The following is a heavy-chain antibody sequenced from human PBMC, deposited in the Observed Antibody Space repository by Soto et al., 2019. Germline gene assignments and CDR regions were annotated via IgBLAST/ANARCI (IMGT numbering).Heavy chain of an antibody. CDR3: ARPRGYSYGFDY. CDR1: GYTFTSYG. V-gene: IGHV1-18*01. CDR2: ISAYNGNT. J-gene: IGHJ4*02. D-gene: IGHD5-18*01. Sequence: QVQLVQSGAEVKKPGASVKVSCKASGYTFTSYGISWVRQAPGQGLEWMGWISAYNGNTNDAQKPQGRVNMTTGTATSTAYTELRSLRPDDTAVYSCARPRGYSYGFDYWGQGTLVTVSS.